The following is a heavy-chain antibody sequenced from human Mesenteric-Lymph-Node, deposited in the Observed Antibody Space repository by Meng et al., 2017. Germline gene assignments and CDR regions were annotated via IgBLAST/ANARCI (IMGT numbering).Heavy chain of an antibody. D-gene: IGHD6-19*01. CDR2: IYYSGST. V-gene: IGHV4-59*01. CDR1: GGSISSYY. CDR3: ARDLGYSSGPYFDY. Sequence: GSLRLSCTVSGGSISSYYWSWIRQPPGKGLEWFGYIYYSGSTNYNPSLKSRVTISVDTSKNQFSLKLSSVTAADTAVYYCARDLGYSSGPYFDYWGQGTLVTVSS. J-gene: IGHJ4*02.